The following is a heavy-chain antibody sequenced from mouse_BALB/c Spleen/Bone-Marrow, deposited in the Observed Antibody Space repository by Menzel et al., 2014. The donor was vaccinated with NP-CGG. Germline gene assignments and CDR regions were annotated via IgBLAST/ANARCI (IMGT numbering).Heavy chain of an antibody. CDR1: GFTFSAFG. CDR3: ARSRYDVGWFAL. D-gene: IGHD2-14*01. Sequence: EVKLVESGGDLVQPGGSRKLSCAASGFTFSAFGMHWVRQAPERGLEWVAYIISGSNTIYYSDKVKGRFTISRDNPKNTLLLQMTSLRSEDTAMYYCARSRYDVGWFALWGQGTLVTVSA. J-gene: IGHJ3*01. V-gene: IGHV5-17*02. CDR2: IISGSNTI.